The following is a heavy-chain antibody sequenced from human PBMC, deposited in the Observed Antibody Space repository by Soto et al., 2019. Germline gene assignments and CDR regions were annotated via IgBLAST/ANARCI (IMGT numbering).Heavy chain of an antibody. V-gene: IGHV1-2*04. Sequence: ASVKVSCKASGYTFTSYDINWVRQATGQGLEWMGWINPNSGGTNYAQKFQGWVTMTRDTSISTAYMELSRLRSDDTAVYYCARGGATYPYYFDYWGQGTLVTVSS. CDR3: ARGGATYPYYFDY. CDR2: INPNSGGT. D-gene: IGHD1-26*01. J-gene: IGHJ4*02. CDR1: GYTFTSYD.